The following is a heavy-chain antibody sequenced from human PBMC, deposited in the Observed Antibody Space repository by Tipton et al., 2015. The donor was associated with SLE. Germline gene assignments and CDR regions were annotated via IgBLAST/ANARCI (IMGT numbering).Heavy chain of an antibody. J-gene: IGHJ1*01. CDR2: MFYRGST. Sequence: SLTCTVSGGPISSSSYYWAWIRQPPGKGLEWLGSMFYRGSTYYNPSPKSRVTISVDTSKNQFSLKLSSVTAADTAVYYCATSMIVAYFHNWGQGALVPVSS. CDR1: GGPISSSSYY. CDR3: ATSMIVAYFHN. V-gene: IGHV4-39*01. D-gene: IGHD3-22*01.